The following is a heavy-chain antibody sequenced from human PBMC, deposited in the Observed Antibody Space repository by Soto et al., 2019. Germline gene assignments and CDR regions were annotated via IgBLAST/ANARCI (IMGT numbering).Heavy chain of an antibody. V-gene: IGHV4-59*08. Sequence: KPSETLSLTCTVSGGSISSYYWSWIRQPPGKGLEWIGYIYYSGSTNYNPSLKSRVTISVDTSKNQFPLKLSSVTAADTAVYYCARQTAPIVWSGPFRYYMDVWGKGTTVTVSS. CDR3: ARQTAPIVWSGPFRYYMDV. J-gene: IGHJ6*03. CDR1: GGSISSYY. CDR2: IYYSGST. D-gene: IGHD3-3*01.